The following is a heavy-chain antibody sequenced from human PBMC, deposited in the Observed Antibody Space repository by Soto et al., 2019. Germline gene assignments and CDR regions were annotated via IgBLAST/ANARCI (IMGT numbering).Heavy chain of an antibody. CDR3: ARSLLSSPVTPWY. V-gene: IGHV1-3*01. Sequence: GASVKVSCKASGYTFTSYAIHWVRQAPGQRLEWMGWINAGNGNTKYSQKFQGRVTITRDTSASTAYMELSSLRSEDTAVYYCARSLLSSPVTPWYWGQGTLVTVSS. J-gene: IGHJ4*02. CDR1: GYTFTSYA. CDR2: INAGNGNT. D-gene: IGHD4-17*01.